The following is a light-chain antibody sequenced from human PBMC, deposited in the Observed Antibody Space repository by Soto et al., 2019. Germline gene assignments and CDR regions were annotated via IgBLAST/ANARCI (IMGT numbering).Light chain of an antibody. CDR1: QSVSSSY. V-gene: IGKV3-20*01. J-gene: IGKJ1*01. CDR2: GAS. CDR3: QQHGSSPWT. Sequence: EIVLTQSPGTLSLSPGERATLSCRARQSVSSSYLAWYQQRPGQAPRLLIYGASIRATGIPDRFSGSGSGTDFTLTISRLEPEDFAVYFCQQHGSSPWTIGQGTKVEIK.